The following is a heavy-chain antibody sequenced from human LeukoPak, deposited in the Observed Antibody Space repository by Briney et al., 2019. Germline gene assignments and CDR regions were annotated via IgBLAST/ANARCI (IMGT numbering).Heavy chain of an antibody. D-gene: IGHD6-19*01. V-gene: IGHV3-11*01. CDR2: ISSNGSTI. J-gene: IGHJ4*02. CDR3: ARGDGAVAAIFDC. Sequence: KAGGSLRLSCAASGFTFSDYYMNWIRQAPGKGLEWVSCISSNGSTIYYTDSVKGRFTISRDNAKNSLYLQMNSLRVEDTAVYYCARGDGAVAAIFDCWGQGNLVKVSS. CDR1: GFTFSDYY.